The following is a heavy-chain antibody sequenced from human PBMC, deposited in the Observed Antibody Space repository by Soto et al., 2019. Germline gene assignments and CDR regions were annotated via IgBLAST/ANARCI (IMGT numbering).Heavy chain of an antibody. CDR2: IYYSGST. CDR3: AGHGSRRGSGSQGWFDP. V-gene: IGHV4-39*01. J-gene: IGHJ5*02. Sequence: PSETLSLTCTVSGGSISSSSYYWGWIRQPPGKGLEWIGSIYYSGSTYYNPSLKSRVTISVDTSKNQFSLKLSSVTAADTAVYYCAGHGSRRGSGSQGWFDPWGQGTLVTVSS. D-gene: IGHD3-10*01. CDR1: GGSISSSSYY.